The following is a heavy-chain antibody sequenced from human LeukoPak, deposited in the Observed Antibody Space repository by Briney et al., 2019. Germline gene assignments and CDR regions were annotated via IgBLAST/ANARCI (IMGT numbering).Heavy chain of an antibody. D-gene: IGHD3-3*01. Sequence: GGSLRLSCTTSGFNFRAYWMAWVRQAPGKGLEWVANIHQHGSKENYVDSVKGRFTISRDNAKNSVFLQMNSLRAEDTAVYYCAKDLDFWSGYYTGDDAFDIWGQGTMVTVSS. CDR3: AKDLDFWSGYYTGDDAFDI. CDR1: GFNFRAYW. V-gene: IGHV3-7*03. CDR2: IHQHGSKE. J-gene: IGHJ3*02.